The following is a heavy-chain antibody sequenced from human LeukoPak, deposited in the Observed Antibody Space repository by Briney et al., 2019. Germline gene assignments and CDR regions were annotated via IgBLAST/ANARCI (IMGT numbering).Heavy chain of an antibody. Sequence: GESLRLSCAASGFTFDDYGMSWVRQAPGKGLEWVSAISGSGGSTYYADSVKGRFTISRDNSKNTLYLQMNSLRAEDTAVYYCAKDQAVLLWFGELSPSDFDYWGQGTLVTVSS. CDR1: GFTFDDYG. CDR2: ISGSGGST. CDR3: AKDQAVLLWFGELSPSDFDY. J-gene: IGHJ4*02. V-gene: IGHV3-23*01. D-gene: IGHD3-10*01.